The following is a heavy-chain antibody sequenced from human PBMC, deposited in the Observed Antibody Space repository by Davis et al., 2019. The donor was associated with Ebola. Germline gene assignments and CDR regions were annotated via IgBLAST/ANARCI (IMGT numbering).Heavy chain of an antibody. CDR3: ARDSRTYYDFWSGYAAFDY. CDR2: ISYDGSNK. V-gene: IGHV3-30*03. CDR1: GFTFSSYG. Sequence: GESLKISCAASGFTFSSYGMHWVRQAPGKGLEWVAVISYDGSNKYYADSVKGRFTISRDNSKNTLYLQMNSLRAEDTAVYYCARDSRTYYDFWSGYAAFDYWGQGTLVTVSS. J-gene: IGHJ4*02. D-gene: IGHD3-3*01.